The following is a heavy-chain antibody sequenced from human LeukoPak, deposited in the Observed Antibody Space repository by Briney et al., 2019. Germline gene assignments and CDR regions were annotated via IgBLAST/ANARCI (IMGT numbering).Heavy chain of an antibody. CDR3: ARDADAYDTLGWFDP. CDR1: GFTFSSYS. V-gene: IGHV3-21*01. J-gene: IGHJ5*02. CDR2: ISSSSSYI. Sequence: GGSLRLSCAASGFTFSSYSMNWVRQAPGKGLEWVSSISSSSSYIYYADSVKGRFTISRDNAKNSLYLQMNSLRAEDTAVYYCARDADAYDTLGWFDPWGQGTLVTVSS. D-gene: IGHD3-9*01.